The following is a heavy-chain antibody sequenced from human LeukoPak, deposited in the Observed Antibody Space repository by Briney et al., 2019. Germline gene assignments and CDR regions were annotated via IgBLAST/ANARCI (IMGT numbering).Heavy chain of an antibody. CDR3: AREYSSSWSYANNFDY. CDR2: IIPIFGTA. J-gene: IGHJ4*02. Sequence: ASVKVSCKASGGTFSSYAISWVRQAPGQGLEWMGGIIPIFGTANYAQKFQGRVTITTDESTSTAYMELSSLRSEDTAVCYCAREYSSSWSYANNFDYWGQGTLVTVSS. D-gene: IGHD6-13*01. V-gene: IGHV1-69*05. CDR1: GGTFSSYA.